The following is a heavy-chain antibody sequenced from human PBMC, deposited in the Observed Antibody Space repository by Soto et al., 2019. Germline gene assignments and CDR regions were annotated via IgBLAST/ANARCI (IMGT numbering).Heavy chain of an antibody. J-gene: IGHJ6*02. CDR2: IRSKAYGGTT. Sequence: GGSLRLSCTASGFTFGDYAMSWFRQAPGKGLERVGFIRSKAYGGTTEYAASVKGRFTISRDDSKRIAYLQMNSLKTEDTAVYYCTRGQQWLVRDGQNYYYGMDVWGQGTTVTVSS. CDR1: GFTFGDYA. V-gene: IGHV3-49*03. D-gene: IGHD6-19*01. CDR3: TRGQQWLVRDGQNYYYGMDV.